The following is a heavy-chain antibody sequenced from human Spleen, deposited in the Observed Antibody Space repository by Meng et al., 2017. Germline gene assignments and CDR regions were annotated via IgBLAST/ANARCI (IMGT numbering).Heavy chain of an antibody. V-gene: IGHV3-23*01. J-gene: IGHJ4*02. CDR3: ARSPIDKYDLSALPLDY. CDR2: IRGSGGT. CDR1: GFTFRNFA. Sequence: GGSLRLSCAASGFTFRNFAMSWVRQAPGKGLEWVSAIRGSGGTYYAESVKGRFTISRDNSKNTLYLQMNSLRAEDTAVYYCARSPIDKYDLSALPLDYWGQGTLVTVSS. D-gene: IGHD3-22*01.